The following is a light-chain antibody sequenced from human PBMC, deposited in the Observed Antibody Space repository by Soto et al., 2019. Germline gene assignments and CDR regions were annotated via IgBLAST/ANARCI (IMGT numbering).Light chain of an antibody. CDR2: GAS. J-gene: IGKJ2*01. Sequence: EIVMTQSPASLSVSPGERATLSYRASQSVSSSLVWYQQKPGQAPRPLIYGASTRATGIPVRFSGSGSGTEFTLTISSLQSEDFAVYYCQQYYNWRYTFGQGTKVDIK. V-gene: IGKV3-15*01. CDR3: QQYYNWRYT. CDR1: QSVSSS.